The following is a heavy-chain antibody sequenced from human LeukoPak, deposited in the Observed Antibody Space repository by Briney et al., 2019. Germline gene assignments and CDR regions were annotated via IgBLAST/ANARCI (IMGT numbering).Heavy chain of an antibody. D-gene: IGHD6-25*01. CDR2: IHPTVGDT. Sequence: ASVNVSCKASGYTFTSYYLHWVRQAPGQGLERMGIIHPTVGDTTYAQKFQGRGTMTRDMSTGTVYMGLSSLRSEDTAVYYCARYGFSSVWQGGWHAFDIWGQETTDSVSS. CDR1: GYTFTSYY. CDR3: ARYGFSSVWQGGWHAFDI. J-gene: IGHJ3*02. V-gene: IGHV1-46*01.